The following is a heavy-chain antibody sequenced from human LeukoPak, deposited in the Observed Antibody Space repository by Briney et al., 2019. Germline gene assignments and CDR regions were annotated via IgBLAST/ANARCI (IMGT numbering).Heavy chain of an antibody. CDR2: IYHSGST. CDR1: GGSISSGGYY. CDR3: ARGHGSGPFDY. Sequence: SQTLSLTCTVSGGSISSGGYYWSWIRQPPGKGLEWIGYIYHSGSTYYNPSLKSRVTISVDRSKNQFSLKLSSVTAADTAVYYCARGHGSGPFDYWGQGTLVTVSS. V-gene: IGHV4-30-2*01. D-gene: IGHD3-10*01. J-gene: IGHJ4*02.